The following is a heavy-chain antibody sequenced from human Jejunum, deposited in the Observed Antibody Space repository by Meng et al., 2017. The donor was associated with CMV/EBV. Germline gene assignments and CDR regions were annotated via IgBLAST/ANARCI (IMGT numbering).Heavy chain of an antibody. Sequence: WVRPAPTPGLECMGGIIPILRPVIYAQKFQGRDTITADKSTSTVYMELSSLSSDDTAVYYCASGGTALGGSGDYYYVIDVWGQGTAVTVSS. D-gene: IGHD3-16*01. CDR2: IIPILRPV. V-gene: IGHV1-69*06. CDR3: ASGGTALGGSGDYYYVIDV. J-gene: IGHJ6*01.